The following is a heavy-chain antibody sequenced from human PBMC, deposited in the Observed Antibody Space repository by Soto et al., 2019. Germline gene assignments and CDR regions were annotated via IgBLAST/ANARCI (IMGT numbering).Heavy chain of an antibody. D-gene: IGHD1-26*01. V-gene: IGHV3-33*01. J-gene: IGHJ4*02. CDR2: IWYDGSNK. CDR3: ARDSQSGRYFDY. Sequence: QVQLVESGGGVVQPGRSLRLSCAASGFTFSSYGMHWVRQAPGKGLEWVAVIWYDGSNKYYADSVKGRFTISRDNSKNTLYLQMNSLRAEDTAVYYCARDSQSGRYFDYWGQGTLVTVSS. CDR1: GFTFSSYG.